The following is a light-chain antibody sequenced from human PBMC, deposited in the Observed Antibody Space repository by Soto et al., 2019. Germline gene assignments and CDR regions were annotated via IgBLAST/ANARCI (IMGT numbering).Light chain of an antibody. CDR3: KQYGSSLA. V-gene: IGKV3-20*01. CDR1: QSFNCSY. CDR2: GAS. J-gene: IGKJ3*01. Sequence: EIGLTQSQGAPSLYPGERAILAGTASQSFNCSYLASDQQYPCQAPRLLIYGASSRASGIPDRFSGSGYGTDFTLTISRLEPEDFAVYYWKQYGSSLAFGPGTKVDIQ.